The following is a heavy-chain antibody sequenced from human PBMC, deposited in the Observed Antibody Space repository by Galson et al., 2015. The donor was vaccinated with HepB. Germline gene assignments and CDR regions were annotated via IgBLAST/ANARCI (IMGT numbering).Heavy chain of an antibody. D-gene: IGHD3-22*01. CDR3: ARDQSEKGYYDSSGQSADGDY. J-gene: IGHJ4*02. Sequence: SVKVSCKASGYTFTSYYMHWVRQAPGQGLEWMGIINPSGGSTSYAQKFQGRVTMTRDTSTSTVYMELSGLRSEDTAAYYCARDQSEKGYYDSSGQSADGDYWGQGTLVTVSS. CDR1: GYTFTSYY. CDR2: INPSGGST. V-gene: IGHV1-46*01.